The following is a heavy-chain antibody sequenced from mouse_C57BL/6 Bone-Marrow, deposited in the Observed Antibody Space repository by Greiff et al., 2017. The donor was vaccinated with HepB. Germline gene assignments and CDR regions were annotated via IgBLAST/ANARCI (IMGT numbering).Heavy chain of an antibody. CDR1: GYTFTSYG. D-gene: IGHD1-1*01. CDR2: IYPRSGNT. V-gene: IGHV1-81*01. J-gene: IGHJ3*01. Sequence: VQLQQSGAELARPGASVKLSCKASGYTFTSYGISWVKQRTGQGLEWIGEIYPRSGNTYYNEKFKGKGTLTADKSSSTAYMELRSLTSEDSAVYFCARTKDITTANWGQGTRVTVSA. CDR3: ARTKDITTAN.